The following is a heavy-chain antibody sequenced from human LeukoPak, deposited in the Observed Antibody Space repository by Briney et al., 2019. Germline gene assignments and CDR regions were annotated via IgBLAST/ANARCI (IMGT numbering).Heavy chain of an antibody. J-gene: IGHJ4*02. CDR1: GFTFSSYS. CDR2: ISSSSSYI. D-gene: IGHD3-22*01. Sequence: PGGSLRLSCAASGFTFSSYSMTWVRQAPGKGLEWVSSISSSSSYIYYADSVKGRFTISRDNAKNSLYLQMNSLRAKDTAVYYCARDHYYDSSGYPPDYWGQGTLVTVSS. CDR3: ARDHYYDSSGYPPDY. V-gene: IGHV3-21*01.